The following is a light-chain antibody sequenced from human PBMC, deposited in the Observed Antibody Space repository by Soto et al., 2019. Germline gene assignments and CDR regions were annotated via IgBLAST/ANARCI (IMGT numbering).Light chain of an antibody. Sequence: QSVLTQPPSASGSPGQSVTISCTGTSTDVGEYNYVSWYQHHPGKAPKLLIYEVFRRPSGVPDRFSGSKSGNTASLTVSGLQAEDEADSYCSSYAGRDSWRFGGGTKLTVL. V-gene: IGLV2-8*01. CDR2: EVF. CDR3: SSYAGRDSWR. CDR1: STDVGEYNY. J-gene: IGLJ3*02.